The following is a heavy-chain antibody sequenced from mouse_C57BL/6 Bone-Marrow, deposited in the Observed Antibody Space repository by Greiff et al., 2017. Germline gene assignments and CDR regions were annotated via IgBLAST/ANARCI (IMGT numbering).Heavy chain of an antibody. Sequence: QVQLKQPGAELVMPGASVKLSCKASGYTFTSYWMHWVKQRPGQGLEWIGEIDPYDSYTNYTQQFKGKSTLTVDTASSTACMQLSSLTSEDSAVYYCASHDDGYYDAMDYWGQGTSVTVSS. D-gene: IGHD2-12*01. V-gene: IGHV1-69*01. CDR3: ASHDDGYYDAMDY. CDR2: IDPYDSYT. CDR1: GYTFTSYW. J-gene: IGHJ4*01.